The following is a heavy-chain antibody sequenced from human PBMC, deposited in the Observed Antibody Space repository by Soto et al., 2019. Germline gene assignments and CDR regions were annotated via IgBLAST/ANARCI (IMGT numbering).Heavy chain of an antibody. CDR3: AADPVSYYYGMDV. Sequence: SVKVSCKASGFTFTSSAVQWVRQARGQRLEWIGWIVVGSGNTNYAQKFQERVTITRDMSTSTAYMELSSLRSEDTAVYYCAADPVSYYYGMDVWGQGTTVTVSS. V-gene: IGHV1-58*01. CDR1: GFTFTSSA. J-gene: IGHJ6*02. CDR2: IVVGSGNT.